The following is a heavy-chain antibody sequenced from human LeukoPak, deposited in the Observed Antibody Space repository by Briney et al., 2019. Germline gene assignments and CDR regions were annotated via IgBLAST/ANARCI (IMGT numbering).Heavy chain of an antibody. CDR1: GGSISSYY. CDR2: IYYSGST. CDR3: AASARLVLQESVY. D-gene: IGHD6-19*01. J-gene: IGHJ4*02. V-gene: IGHV4-59*08. Sequence: SETLSLTCTVSGGSISSYYWSWIRQPPGKRLGWIGYIYYSGSTNYSPSLKSRATISVDTSKNQFSLKLSSVTATDTAVYYCAASARLVLQESVYWGQGTLVTVSS.